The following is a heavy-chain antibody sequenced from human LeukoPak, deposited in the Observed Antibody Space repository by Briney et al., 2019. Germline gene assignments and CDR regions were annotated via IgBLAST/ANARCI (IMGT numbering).Heavy chain of an antibody. CDR1: GYTFSDYY. Sequence: ASVNVSCKTSGYTFSDYYIHWVRQAPGQGLGWMGWINPNSGETNSAQKFQGRVTMTGDTAIRTAYMALSRLTSDDTAVYYCATDRDYSNTERGFDYWGQGSLVTVSS. CDR3: ATDRDYSNTERGFDY. D-gene: IGHD4-11*01. CDR2: INPNSGET. V-gene: IGHV1-2*02. J-gene: IGHJ4*02.